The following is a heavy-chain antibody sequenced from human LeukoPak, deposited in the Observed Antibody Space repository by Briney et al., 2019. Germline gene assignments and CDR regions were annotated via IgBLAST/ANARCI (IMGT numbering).Heavy chain of an antibody. V-gene: IGHV3-74*01. J-gene: IGHJ6*04. Sequence: GGSLRLSCAASGFTFSSYWMHWVRQAPGKGLVWVSRINSDGISTSYADSVKGRFTISRDNAKNALYLQMNSLRAEDTAVYYCARDRGLYGMDVWGKGTTVTVSS. CDR3: ARDRGLYGMDV. CDR2: INSDGIST. CDR1: GFTFSSYW.